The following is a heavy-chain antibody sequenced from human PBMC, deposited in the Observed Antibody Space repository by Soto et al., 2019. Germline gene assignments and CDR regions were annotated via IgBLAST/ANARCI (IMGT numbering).Heavy chain of an antibody. CDR3: ASSRVYFDTSGYDIFDY. J-gene: IGHJ4*02. Sequence: GGSLRLSCAASGFSFSGYAVSWVRQAPGKGLEWVSAISGSGGTPYYADSVKGRFTISRDSSKDTLYLQMSSLRADDTAVYFCASSRVYFDTSGYDIFDYWGQGTLVTVSS. CDR1: GFSFSGYA. D-gene: IGHD3-22*01. CDR2: ISGSGGTP. V-gene: IGHV3-23*01.